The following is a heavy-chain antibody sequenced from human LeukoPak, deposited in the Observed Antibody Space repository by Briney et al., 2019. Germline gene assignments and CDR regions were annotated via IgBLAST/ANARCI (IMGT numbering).Heavy chain of an antibody. Sequence: GGSLRLPCAASGFTFSSYAMHWVRQAPGKGLEWVAVISYDGSNKYYADSVKGRFTISRDNSKNTLYLQMNSLRAEDTAVYYCARPPPRVFGGPYIDWGQGTLVTVSS. D-gene: IGHD3-10*01. J-gene: IGHJ4*02. CDR1: GFTFSSYA. CDR3: ARPPPRVFGGPYID. CDR2: ISYDGSNK. V-gene: IGHV3-30*04.